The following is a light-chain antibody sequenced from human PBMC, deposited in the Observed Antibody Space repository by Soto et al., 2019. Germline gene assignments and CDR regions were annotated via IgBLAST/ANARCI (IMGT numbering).Light chain of an antibody. CDR3: QQYGSSGT. CDR2: GAS. CDR1: QSVRSSY. Sequence: EILFTQSPGTLSLSAGERATLSCRASQSVRSSYLAWYQQKPGKAPRLLLYGASSRATGIPDRLSGSGSGTDFPLTIRRLEPEDFAVYYCQQYGSSGTFGQGTQVEI. J-gene: IGKJ1*01. V-gene: IGKV3-20*01.